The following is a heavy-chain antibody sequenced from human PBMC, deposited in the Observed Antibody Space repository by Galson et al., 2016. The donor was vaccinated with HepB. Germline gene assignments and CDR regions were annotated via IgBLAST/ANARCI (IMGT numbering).Heavy chain of an antibody. V-gene: IGHV7-4-1*02. CDR1: GYTFTNYG. CDR3: AKAAASLTYYGVDV. Sequence: SVKVSCKASGYTFTNYGINWVRQAPGQGLEWMGWINTNTGNPTYAQGFTGRFVFSLDTSVSTAYLEISSLKVTETAVYYCAKAAASLTYYGVDVWGQGTTVTVSS. J-gene: IGHJ6*02. CDR2: INTNTGNP. D-gene: IGHD2-2*01.